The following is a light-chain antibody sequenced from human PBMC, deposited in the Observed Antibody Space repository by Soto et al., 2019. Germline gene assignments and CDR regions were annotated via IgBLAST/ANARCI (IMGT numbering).Light chain of an antibody. J-gene: IGLJ1*01. Sequence: QSVLTQPPSVSGAPGQRVTISCTGSSSNLGADYDVHWYQQLPGTAPRLLIYRNINRPSGVPDRFSGSKSDTSASLAITGLQAEDEADYYCQSYDVSRGGVYVFGTGTKVTVL. CDR1: SSNLGADYD. CDR3: QSYDVSRGGVYV. CDR2: RNI. V-gene: IGLV1-40*01.